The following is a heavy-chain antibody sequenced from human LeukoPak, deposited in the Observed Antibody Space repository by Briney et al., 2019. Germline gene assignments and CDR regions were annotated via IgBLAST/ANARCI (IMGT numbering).Heavy chain of an antibody. V-gene: IGHV3-30*02. CDR2: IRYDGSNK. J-gene: IGHJ4*02. D-gene: IGHD2-2*01. CDR3: AKDLAPVVVPAAAFDY. CDR1: GFTFSSYG. Sequence: GGSLRLSCAASGFTFSSYGMHWVRQAPGKGLEWVAFIRYDGSNKYYADSVKGRFTISRDNSKNTLYLQMNSLRAEDTAVYYCAKDLAPVVVPAAAFDYWGQGTLVTVSS.